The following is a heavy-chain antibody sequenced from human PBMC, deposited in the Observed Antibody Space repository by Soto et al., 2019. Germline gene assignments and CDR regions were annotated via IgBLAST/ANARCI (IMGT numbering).Heavy chain of an antibody. D-gene: IGHD3-22*01. CDR2: IYYSGST. J-gene: IGHJ2*01. CDR1: GGSISSGGYY. Sequence: QVQLQESGPGLVKPSQTLSLTCTVSGGSISSGGYYWSWIRQHPGKGLEWIGYIYYSGSTYYNPSLKSRVTISVDTSKNQVSLKLSSVTAADTAVYYCARTITMIVVDPKNHWYFDLWGRGTLVTVSS. V-gene: IGHV4-31*03. CDR3: ARTITMIVVDPKNHWYFDL.